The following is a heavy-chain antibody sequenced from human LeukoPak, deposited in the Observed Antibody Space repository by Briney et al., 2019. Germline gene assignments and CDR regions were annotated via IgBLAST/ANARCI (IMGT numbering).Heavy chain of an antibody. Sequence: PGGSLRLSCAASGFTFSSYAMNWVRQAPGKGLEWVSAISGSGGNTYYADSVKGRFTISRDNSKNTLFLQMNSLRAEDTAVYYCARHYNSRGCYNFDYWGQGTLVTVSS. CDR3: ARHYNSRGCYNFDY. D-gene: IGHD3-22*01. V-gene: IGHV3-23*01. J-gene: IGHJ4*02. CDR2: ISGSGGNT. CDR1: GFTFSSYA.